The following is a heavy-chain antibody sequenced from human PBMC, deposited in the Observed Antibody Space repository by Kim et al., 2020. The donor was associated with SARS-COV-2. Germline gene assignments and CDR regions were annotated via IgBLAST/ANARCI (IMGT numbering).Heavy chain of an antibody. Sequence: SETLSLTCAVYGGSFSGYYWSWIRQPPGKGLEWIGEINHSGSTNYNPSLKSRVTISVDTSKNQFSLKLSSVTAADTAVYYCAREEYDYVWGSYRYFQHWGQGTLVTVSS. CDR2: INHSGST. J-gene: IGHJ1*01. CDR3: AREEYDYVWGSYRYFQH. D-gene: IGHD3-16*02. V-gene: IGHV4-34*01. CDR1: GGSFSGYY.